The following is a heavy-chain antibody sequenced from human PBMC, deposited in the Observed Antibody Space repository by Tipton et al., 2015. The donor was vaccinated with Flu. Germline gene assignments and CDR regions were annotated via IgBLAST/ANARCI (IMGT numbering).Heavy chain of an antibody. V-gene: IGHV4-39*07. Sequence: TLSLTCTVSGGSISSSSHYWGWIRQAPGRGLEWVGSIYYTGYPYYNSSLKSRVTISADTSKNQFSLKLSSVTAADTAVYYCASKVANWGVWEPLDYWGQGTLVTVSS. CDR2: IYYTGYP. CDR3: ASKVANWGVWEPLDY. D-gene: IGHD7-27*01. J-gene: IGHJ4*02. CDR1: GGSISSSSHY.